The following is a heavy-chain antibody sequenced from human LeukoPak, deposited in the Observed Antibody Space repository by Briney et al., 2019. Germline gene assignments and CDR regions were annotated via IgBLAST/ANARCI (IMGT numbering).Heavy chain of an antibody. Sequence: SSETLSLTCTVCGGSISSYYWSWIRQPTGKGLEWIGNIFYSGSPNYNPSLKSRVTISFDTSKNQFSLKLSSVTAADTAVYYCARVGHLAAAGTYDYWGQGTLVTVSS. J-gene: IGHJ4*02. CDR1: GGSISSYY. CDR2: IFYSGSP. D-gene: IGHD6-13*01. V-gene: IGHV4-59*08. CDR3: ARVGHLAAAGTYDY.